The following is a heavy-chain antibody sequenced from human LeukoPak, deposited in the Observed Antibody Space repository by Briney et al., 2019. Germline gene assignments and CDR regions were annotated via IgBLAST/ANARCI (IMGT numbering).Heavy chain of an antibody. D-gene: IGHD6-13*01. CDR2: INPNSGGT. Sequence: ASVKVSCKASGYTFTDYYMRWVRQAPGQGFEWMGWINPNSGGTNYAQKFQGRVTMTRDTSISTAYMELSRLRSDDTAVYFCARARVGDSRPGIWGQGTMVTVSS. V-gene: IGHV1-2*02. J-gene: IGHJ3*02. CDR3: ARARVGDSRPGI. CDR1: GYTFTDYY.